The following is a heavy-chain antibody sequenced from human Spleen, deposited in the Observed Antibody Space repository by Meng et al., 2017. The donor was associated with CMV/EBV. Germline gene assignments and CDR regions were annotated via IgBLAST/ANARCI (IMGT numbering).Heavy chain of an antibody. Sequence: GESLKISCAASGFTFSGYALHWVRQAPGKGLEWVAVTSYDGSNKYYADSVKGRFTISRDNSKNTLYLQMNSLRAEDTAVYYCARDRGTSGWYNLDYWGQGTLVTVSS. D-gene: IGHD6-19*01. V-gene: IGHV3-30-3*01. J-gene: IGHJ4*02. CDR2: TSYDGSNK. CDR1: GFTFSGYA. CDR3: ARDRGTSGWYNLDY.